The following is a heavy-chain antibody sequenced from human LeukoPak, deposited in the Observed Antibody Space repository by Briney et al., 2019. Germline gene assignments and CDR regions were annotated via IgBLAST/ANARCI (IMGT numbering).Heavy chain of an antibody. CDR2: INPNSGGT. V-gene: IGHV1-2*02. CDR3: ASGEYQLRFDAFDI. J-gene: IGHJ3*02. D-gene: IGHD2-2*01. Sequence: VASVKVSCKASGYTFTVYYMHWVRQAPGQGLEGMGWINPNSGGTNYAQKFQGRVTMTRDTSISTAYMELSRLRSDDTAVYYCASGEYQLRFDAFDIWGQGTMVTVSS. CDR1: GYTFTVYY.